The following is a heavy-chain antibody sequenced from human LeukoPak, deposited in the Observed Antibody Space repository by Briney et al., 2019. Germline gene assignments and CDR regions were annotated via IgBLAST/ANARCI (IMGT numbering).Heavy chain of an antibody. V-gene: IGHV1-2*02. CDR2: INPNSGGT. Sequence: ASVKVSCKASGYTFTGYYMHWVRQAPGQGLEWMGWINPNSGGTNYAQKFQGRVTMIRDTSISTAYMELSRLRSDDTAVYYCAREGLHDHQKYYYDSSGYPDDYWGQGTLVTVSS. CDR3: AREGLHDHQKYYYDSSGYPDDY. D-gene: IGHD3-22*01. J-gene: IGHJ4*02. CDR1: GYTFTGYY.